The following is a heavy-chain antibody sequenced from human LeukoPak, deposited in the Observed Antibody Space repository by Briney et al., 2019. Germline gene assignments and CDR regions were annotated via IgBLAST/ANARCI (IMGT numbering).Heavy chain of an antibody. J-gene: IGHJ4*02. CDR2: IYYSGST. Sequence: SETLSLTCTVSGGSISRYYWSWIRQPPGKGLEWIGYIYYSGSTNYNPSLKSRVTISVDTSKNQFSLKLSSVTAADTAVYYCARGRIAARPHFDYWGQGTLVTVSS. CDR3: ARGRIAARPHFDY. D-gene: IGHD6-6*01. V-gene: IGHV4-59*01. CDR1: GGSISRYY.